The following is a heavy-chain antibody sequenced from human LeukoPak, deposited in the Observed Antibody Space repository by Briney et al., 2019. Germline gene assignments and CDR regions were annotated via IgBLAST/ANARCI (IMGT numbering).Heavy chain of an antibody. CDR3: ARGLGGYSSPTDY. D-gene: IGHD3-22*01. CDR1: GGSISSYY. J-gene: IGHJ4*02. V-gene: IGHV4-59*01. CDR2: IYYNGDT. Sequence: PSGTLSLTCTVSGGSISSYYWTWIRQPPGKGLEWIGYIYYNGDTNYNPSLKSRVTISVDTSKNQFSLKLTSVSAADTAVYYCARGLGGYSSPTDYWGQGTVVTVSS.